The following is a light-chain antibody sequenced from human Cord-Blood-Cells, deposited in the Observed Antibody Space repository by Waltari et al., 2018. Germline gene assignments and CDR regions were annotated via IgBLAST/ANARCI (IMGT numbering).Light chain of an antibody. J-gene: IGKJ1*01. CDR2: DAS. CDR1: QDISNY. Sequence: SASVGDRVTITCQASQDISNYLNWYQQKPGKAPKLLIYDASNLETGVPSRFSGSGSGTDFTFTISSLQPEDIATYYCQQLNSYPWTFGQGTKVEIK. V-gene: IGKV1-33*01. CDR3: QQLNSYPWT.